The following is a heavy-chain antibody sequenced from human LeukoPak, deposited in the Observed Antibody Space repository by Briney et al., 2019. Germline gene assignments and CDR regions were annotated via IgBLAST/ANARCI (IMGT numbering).Heavy chain of an antibody. CDR3: ASIDYFDY. V-gene: IGHV3-30*01. CDR1: GFTFSSYA. CDR2: ISYDGSNK. Sequence: PGGSLRLSCAASGFTFSSYAMHWVRQAPGKGLEWVAVISYDGSNKYYADSVKGRFTISRDNSKNTLFLQMNSLRAEDTAVYYCASIDYFDYWGQGTLVTVSS. J-gene: IGHJ4*02.